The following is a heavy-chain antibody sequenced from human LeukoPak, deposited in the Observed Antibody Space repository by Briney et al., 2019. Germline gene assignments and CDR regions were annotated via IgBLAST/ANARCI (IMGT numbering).Heavy chain of an antibody. CDR3: ARERVGSVGP. Sequence: SQTLSLTCTVSGGSISSGSYCWSWIRQPAGKGLEWIGRIYTSGSTNYNPSLKSRVTISVDTSKNQFSLKLSSVTAADTAVYYCARERVGSVGPWGQGTLVTVSS. D-gene: IGHD2-15*01. J-gene: IGHJ4*02. V-gene: IGHV4-61*02. CDR1: GGSISSGSYC. CDR2: IYTSGST.